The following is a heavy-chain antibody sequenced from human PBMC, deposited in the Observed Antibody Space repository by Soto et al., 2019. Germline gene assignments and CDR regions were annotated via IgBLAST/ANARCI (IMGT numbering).Heavy chain of an antibody. Sequence: SETLSLTCTVSGGSISSSSYYWGWIRQPPGKGLEWIGSIYYSGSTYYNPSLKSRVTISVDTSKNQFSLKLSSVTAADTAVYYCARQLGHYDYIWGSYRPDAFDIWGQGTMVTVS. CDR3: ARQLGHYDYIWGSYRPDAFDI. V-gene: IGHV4-39*01. CDR2: IYYSGST. D-gene: IGHD3-16*02. CDR1: GGSISSSSYY. J-gene: IGHJ3*02.